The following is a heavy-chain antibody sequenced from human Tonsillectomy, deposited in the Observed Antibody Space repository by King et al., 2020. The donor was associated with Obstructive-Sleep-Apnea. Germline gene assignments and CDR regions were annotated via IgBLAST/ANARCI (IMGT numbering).Heavy chain of an antibody. CDR2: IYYSGST. Sequence: QLQESGPGLVKPSETLSLTCTVSGGSISSSSYYWGWIRQPPGKGLEWIGSIYYSGSTYYNPSLKSRVTISVDTSKNQFSLKLSSVTAADTAVYYCAGEIVVNYYDSSGPIDYWGQGTLVTVSS. D-gene: IGHD3-22*01. CDR1: GGSISSSSYY. CDR3: AGEIVVNYYDSSGPIDY. V-gene: IGHV4-39*07. J-gene: IGHJ4*02.